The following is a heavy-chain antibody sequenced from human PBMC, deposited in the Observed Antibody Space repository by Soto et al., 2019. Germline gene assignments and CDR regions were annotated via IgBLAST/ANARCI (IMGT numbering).Heavy chain of an antibody. V-gene: IGHV3-21*06. CDR1: GFTFSRYG. CDR3: ARDPSGGRVGTCFGS. CDR2: ISSSRSYV. D-gene: IGHD3-10*01. J-gene: IGHJ4*02. Sequence: EVHLVESGGGLVKPGGSLRLSCAASGFTFSRYGMNWLRQAPGKGLEWVASISSSRSYVYYADSVKGRFSTSRNNAKNILYMEMSALRSADTDFYYWARDPSGGRVGTCFGSGGQGTLVAVSS.